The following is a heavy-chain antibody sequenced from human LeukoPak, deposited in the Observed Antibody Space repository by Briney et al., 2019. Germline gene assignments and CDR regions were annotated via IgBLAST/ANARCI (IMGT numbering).Heavy chain of an antibody. Sequence: VASVKVSCKASGYTFTGYYMHWVRQAPGQGLEWMRWINPNSGGTNYAQKFQGWVTMTRDTSISTAYMELSRLRSDDTAVYYCARGDLRWLRLGGGDYWGQGTLVTVSS. CDR1: GYTFTGYY. CDR2: INPNSGGT. J-gene: IGHJ4*02. CDR3: ARGDLRWLRLGGGDY. V-gene: IGHV1-2*04. D-gene: IGHD5-12*01.